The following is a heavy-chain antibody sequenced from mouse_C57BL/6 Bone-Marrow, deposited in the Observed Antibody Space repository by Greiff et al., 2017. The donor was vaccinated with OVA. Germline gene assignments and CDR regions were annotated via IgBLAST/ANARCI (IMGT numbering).Heavy chain of an antibody. V-gene: IGHV1-39*01. J-gene: IGHJ4*01. D-gene: IGHD1-1*02. CDR3: AREGGRPFYYAMDY. CDR1: GYSFTDYT. CDR2: INPNYGTT. Sequence: VQLQQSGPDLVKPGASLTISCTASGYSFTDYTMNWVKQTPGKSLEWLGVINPNYGTTSYNQKYKGKATLTVDQSSSTAYMQLNSLTSEDSAVYYCAREGGRPFYYAMDYWGQGTSVTVSS.